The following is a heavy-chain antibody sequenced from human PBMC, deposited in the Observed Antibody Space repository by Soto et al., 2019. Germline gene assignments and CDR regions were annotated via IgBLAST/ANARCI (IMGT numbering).Heavy chain of an antibody. CDR3: ARLVDCLRIWGVVMRSGMDV. V-gene: IGHV5-10-1*01. D-gene: IGHD3-3*02. Sequence: GESLKISCKGSGYSFTSYWISWVRQMPGKGLEWMGRIDPSDSYTNYSPSFQGHVTISADKSISTAYLQWSSLKASDTAMYYCARLVDCLRIWGVVMRSGMDVWGQGTTVTVSS. CDR1: GYSFTSYW. J-gene: IGHJ6*02. CDR2: IDPSDSYT.